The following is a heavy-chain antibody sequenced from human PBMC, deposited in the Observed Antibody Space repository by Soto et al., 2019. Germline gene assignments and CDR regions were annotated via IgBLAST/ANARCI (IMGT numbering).Heavy chain of an antibody. D-gene: IGHD3-22*01. J-gene: IGHJ6*04. Sequence: PSETLSLTCTVSGGSISSGDYYWSWIRQPPGKGLEWIGYIYYSGSTYYNPSLKSRVTISVDTSKNQFSLKLSSVTAADTAVYYCARKVVVMGYYYYGMDVWGKGTTVTVSS. CDR2: IYYSGST. CDR3: ARKVVVMGYYYYGMDV. V-gene: IGHV4-30-4*01. CDR1: GGSISSGDYY.